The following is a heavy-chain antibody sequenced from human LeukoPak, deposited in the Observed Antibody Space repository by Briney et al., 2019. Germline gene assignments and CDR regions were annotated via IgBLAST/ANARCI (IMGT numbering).Heavy chain of an antibody. CDR1: GFTFSNAW. Sequence: GGSLRLSCAASGFTFSNAWMSWVRQAPRKGLEWVAVISYDGNNKYYADSVKGRFTISRDNSKNTLYLQMSSLRDEDTAVYYCARDLISGHYTFDYWGQGTLVTVSS. D-gene: IGHD4-11*01. V-gene: IGHV3-30*03. J-gene: IGHJ4*02. CDR3: ARDLISGHYTFDY. CDR2: ISYDGNNK.